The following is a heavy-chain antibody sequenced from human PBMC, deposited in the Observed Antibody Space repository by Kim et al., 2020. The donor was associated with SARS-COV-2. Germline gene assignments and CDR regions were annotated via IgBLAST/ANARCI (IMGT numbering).Heavy chain of an antibody. J-gene: IGHJ4*02. Sequence: GGSLRLSCAASGFIFRNFGMHWVHQAPGKGLEWVAFISNDGTTAIYADSVRGRFTISMDYSENKLYLQMDSLSAGDTAVYYCARPSSSHFDFWGQGTLVTVSA. D-gene: IGHD3-10*01. V-gene: IGHV3-33*05. CDR3: ARPSSSHFDF. CDR2: ISNDGTTA. CDR1: GFIFRNFG.